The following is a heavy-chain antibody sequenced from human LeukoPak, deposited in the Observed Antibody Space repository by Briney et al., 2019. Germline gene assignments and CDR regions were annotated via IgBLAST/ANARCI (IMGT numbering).Heavy chain of an antibody. CDR1: GFTFSSYW. Sequence: PGGFLRLSCAASGFTFSSYWMSWVRQAPGKGLEWVANIKQDGSEKYYVDSVKGRFTISRDNAKNSLYLQMNSLRAEDTAVYYCASEHDYGDYGDAFDIWGQGTMVTVSS. CDR2: IKQDGSEK. D-gene: IGHD4-17*01. V-gene: IGHV3-7*01. CDR3: ASEHDYGDYGDAFDI. J-gene: IGHJ3*02.